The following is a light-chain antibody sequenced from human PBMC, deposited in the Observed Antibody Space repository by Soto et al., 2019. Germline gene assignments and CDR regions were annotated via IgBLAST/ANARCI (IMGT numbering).Light chain of an antibody. CDR3: QQPNSYPT. J-gene: IGKJ5*01. Sequence: DIQLTQSPSFLSASVGDRVTTTCRASQGMSSYLAWYQQKPGKAPKLLIYDVSTLQSGVPSRFRGSASGTEFTLTISSLQPEDLATYYCQQPNSYPTFDQGTRLDIK. CDR1: QGMSSY. V-gene: IGKV1-9*01. CDR2: DVS.